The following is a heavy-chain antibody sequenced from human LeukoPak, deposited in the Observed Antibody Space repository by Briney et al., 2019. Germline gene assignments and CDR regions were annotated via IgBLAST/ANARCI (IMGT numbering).Heavy chain of an antibody. D-gene: IGHD1-26*01. CDR2: ISGSGGST. J-gene: IGHJ4*02. CDR1: GFTFSSYA. Sequence: GGVLRLSCAASGFTFSSYAMSWVRQAPGKGLEWVSAISGSGGSTYYADSVKGRFTISRDNSKNTLYLQMNSLRAEDTAVYCCAKDLSTVGATSFDYWGQGTLVTVSS. CDR3: AKDLSTVGATSFDY. V-gene: IGHV3-23*01.